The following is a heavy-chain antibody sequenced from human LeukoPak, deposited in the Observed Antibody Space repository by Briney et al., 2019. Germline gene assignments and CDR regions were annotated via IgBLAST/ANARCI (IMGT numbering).Heavy chain of an antibody. Sequence: GGSLRLSCAASGFTFRSYAMHWVRQAPGKGLEWVALISHDGRNKYNADSVKGRFTISRDNSKNTLFLQMNSLRPEDTAIYFCAREFEGAKSPYYFDYWGQGTLVTVSS. D-gene: IGHD3-16*01. J-gene: IGHJ4*02. CDR2: ISHDGRNK. V-gene: IGHV3-30*01. CDR3: AREFEGAKSPYYFDY. CDR1: GFTFRSYA.